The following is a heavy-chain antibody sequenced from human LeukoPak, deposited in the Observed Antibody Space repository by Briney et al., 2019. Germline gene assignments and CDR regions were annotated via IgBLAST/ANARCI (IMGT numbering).Heavy chain of an antibody. J-gene: IGHJ4*02. CDR2: INTSGST. D-gene: IGHD6-13*01. V-gene: IGHV4-61*02. Sequence: SQTLSLTCTVSGGSISSGSYFWTWIRQPAGKRLVWIGCINTSGSTNYNPSLKSRVTISVDTSKNQFSLKLSSVTAADTAVFFCAREGYTSSWYSGYYYFDYWGQGTLVTVSS. CDR3: AREGYTSSWYSGYYYFDY. CDR1: GGSISSGSYF.